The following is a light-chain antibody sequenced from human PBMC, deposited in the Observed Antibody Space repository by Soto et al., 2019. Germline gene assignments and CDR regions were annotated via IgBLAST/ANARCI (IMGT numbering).Light chain of an antibody. V-gene: IGKV1-9*01. J-gene: IGKJ4*01. Sequence: DIQFTQSPSSLSASVGDRVTITCRASQDIAIYLAWYQQKTGEAPKLLIYAASTLYGGVPSRFSGSGSGTDFALNITRLQAEDFATYYCKQLRMYKSPLGGGNKVDIK. CDR2: AAS. CDR1: QDIAIY. CDR3: KQLRMYKSP.